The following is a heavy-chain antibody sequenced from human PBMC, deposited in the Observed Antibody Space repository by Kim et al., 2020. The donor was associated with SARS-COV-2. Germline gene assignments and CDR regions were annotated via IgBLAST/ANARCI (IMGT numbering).Heavy chain of an antibody. CDR3: TRPPPGIAAAGTADY. V-gene: IGHV3-73*01. J-gene: IGHJ4*02. CDR1: GFTFSGSA. Sequence: GGSLRLSCAASGFTFSGSAMHWVRQASGKGLEWVGRIRSKANSYATAYAASVKGRFTISRDDSKNTAYLQMNSLKTEDTAVYYCTRPPPGIAAAGTADYWGQGTLVTVSS. D-gene: IGHD6-13*01. CDR2: IRSKANSYAT.